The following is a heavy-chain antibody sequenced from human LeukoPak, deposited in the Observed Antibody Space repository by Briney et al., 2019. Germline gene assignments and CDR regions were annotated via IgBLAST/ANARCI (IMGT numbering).Heavy chain of an antibody. CDR1: GGSISSSSYY. J-gene: IGHJ4*02. Sequence: SETLSLTCTASGGSISSSSYYWGWIRQPPGKGLEWIGSIYYSGSTYYNPSLKSRVTISVDTSKNQFSLKLSSVTAADTAVYYCASSLGLRFLEWLLYCDYWGQGTLVTVSS. CDR2: IYYSGST. D-gene: IGHD3-3*01. CDR3: ASSLGLRFLEWLLYCDY. V-gene: IGHV4-39*01.